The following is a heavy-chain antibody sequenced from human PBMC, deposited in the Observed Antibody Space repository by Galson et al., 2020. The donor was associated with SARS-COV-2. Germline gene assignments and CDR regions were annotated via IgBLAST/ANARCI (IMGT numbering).Heavy chain of an antibody. CDR3: VRLPYMDSVGEKFDV. Sequence: GGSLRLTCTTSGFTFSYYTMEWVRKAPGKGLEWVSTISSSSNRIFYADSLRSRVTIYRDNHKSTVFLQMDNLRAEDTARDYCVRLPYMDSVGEKFDVWGQGVLIDV. D-gene: IGHD2-2*03. CDR2: ISSSSNRI. J-gene: IGHJ5*02. V-gene: IGHV3-21*01. CDR1: GFTFSYYT.